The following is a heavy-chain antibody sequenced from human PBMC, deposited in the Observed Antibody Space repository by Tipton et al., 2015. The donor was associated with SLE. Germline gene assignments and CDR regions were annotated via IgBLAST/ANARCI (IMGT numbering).Heavy chain of an antibody. CDR2: ISASNGNT. CDR3: ARGGVVVVVAATRYFDY. V-gene: IGHV1-18*01. CDR1: GYTFTSYG. J-gene: IGHJ4*02. D-gene: IGHD2-15*01. Sequence: QSGAEVKKPGASVTVSCKASGYTFTSYGISWVRQAPGQGLEWMGWISASNGNTNYAQKLQGRVTMTTDTSTSTAYMELRSLRSDDPAVYYCARGGVVVVVAATRYFDYWGQGTLVTVSS.